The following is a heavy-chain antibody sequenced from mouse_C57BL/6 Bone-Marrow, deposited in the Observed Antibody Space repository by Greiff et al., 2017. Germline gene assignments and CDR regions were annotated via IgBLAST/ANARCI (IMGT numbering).Heavy chain of an antibody. V-gene: IGHV1-72*01. CDR2: IDPNSGGT. Sequence: VQLQQPGAELVKPGASVKLSCKASGYTFTSYWMHWVKQRPGRGLGWIGRIDPNSGGTKYNEKFKSKATLTVDKPSSTAYMQLSSLTSEDSAVYYCARWGDGYLYYYAMDYWGQGTSVTVSS. CDR3: ARWGDGYLYYYAMDY. CDR1: GYTFTSYW. J-gene: IGHJ4*01. D-gene: IGHD2-3*01.